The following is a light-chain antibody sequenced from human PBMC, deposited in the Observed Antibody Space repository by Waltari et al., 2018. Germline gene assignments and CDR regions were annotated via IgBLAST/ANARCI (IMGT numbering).Light chain of an antibody. CDR3: QQRRNWPPYT. CDR1: QSCSSY. Sequence: EIVLTQSPATLSLSPGERATLSCRASQSCSSYLAWYQQKPGQAPRLLIYDASNRAPGLPARFSASGSATDFTLPISSLEPEDFAVYYCQQRRNWPPYTFGQGTKLEIQ. J-gene: IGKJ2*01. CDR2: DAS. V-gene: IGKV3-11*01.